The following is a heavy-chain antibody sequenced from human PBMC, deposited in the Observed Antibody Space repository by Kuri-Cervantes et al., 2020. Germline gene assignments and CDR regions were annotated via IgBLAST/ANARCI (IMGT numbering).Heavy chain of an antibody. D-gene: IGHD5-18*01. CDR3: ARIGYSYGPGAFDI. V-gene: IGHV3-23*01. J-gene: IGHJ3*02. CDR1: GFTFSSYA. Sequence: GESLKISCAASGFTFSSYAMHWVRQAPGKGLEWVPAISGSGGSTYYADSVKGRFTISRDNSKNTLYLQMNSLRAEDTAVYYCARIGYSYGPGAFDIWGQGTMVTVSS. CDR2: ISGSGGST.